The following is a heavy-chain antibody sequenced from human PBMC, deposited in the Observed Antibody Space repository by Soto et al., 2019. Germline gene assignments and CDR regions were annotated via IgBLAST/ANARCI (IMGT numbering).Heavy chain of an antibody. J-gene: IGHJ6*03. CDR2: ISAYNGNT. Sequence: ASVKVSCKASGYTFTSYGISWVRQAPGQGLEWMGWISAYNGNTNYAQKLQGRVTMTTDTSTSTAYMELRSLRSDDTAVYYCARSLNYYGSGSSYTPPAYYYYYMDVSGKGTTLTVSS. V-gene: IGHV1-18*01. CDR1: GYTFTSYG. D-gene: IGHD3-10*01. CDR3: ARSLNYYGSGSSYTPPAYYYYYMDV.